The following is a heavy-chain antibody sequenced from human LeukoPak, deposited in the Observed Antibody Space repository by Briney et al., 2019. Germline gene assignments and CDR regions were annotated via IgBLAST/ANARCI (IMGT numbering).Heavy chain of an antibody. J-gene: IGHJ1*01. V-gene: IGHV4-4*07. CDR1: GGSISSYY. Sequence: PSETLSLTCTVSGGSISSYYWSWVRQPAGKGLEWIGRIYTSGSTNYNPSLKSRVTMSVDTSKNQFSLKLSSETAADTAVYYCAREGWELLSEYFQHWGQGTLVTVSS. D-gene: IGHD1-26*01. CDR3: AREGWELLSEYFQH. CDR2: IYTSGST.